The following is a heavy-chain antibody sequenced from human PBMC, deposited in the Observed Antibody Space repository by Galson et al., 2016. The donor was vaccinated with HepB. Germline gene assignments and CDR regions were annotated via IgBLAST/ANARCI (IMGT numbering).Heavy chain of an antibody. CDR1: GFIFSDYD. CDR3: AREVRKNGMYV. D-gene: IGHD2-2*01. CDR2: IGSTGDT. V-gene: IGHV3-13*01. Sequence: SLRLSCAASGFIFSDYDMHWVRQVTGKGLEWVSAIGSTGDTYYLDSVKGRFTISRENAKNSFYLQMNSLRAGDTAVYYCAREVRKNGMYVWGQGTTVTVSS. J-gene: IGHJ6*02.